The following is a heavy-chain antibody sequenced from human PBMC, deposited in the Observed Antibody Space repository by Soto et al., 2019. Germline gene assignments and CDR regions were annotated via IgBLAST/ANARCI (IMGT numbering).Heavy chain of an antibody. J-gene: IGHJ6*02. CDR1: GGSISSGDYY. CDR2: IYYSGST. V-gene: IGHV4-30-4*01. CDR3: ASPYGGNAEDPYYGMDV. D-gene: IGHD4-17*01. Sequence: QVQLQESGPGLVKPSQTLSLTCTVSGGSISSGDYYWSWIRQPPGKGLEWIGYIYYSGSTYYNPSLKSRVTISVDPSKNQFSLKLSSVTAADTAVYYCASPYGGNAEDPYYGMDVWGQGTTVTVSS.